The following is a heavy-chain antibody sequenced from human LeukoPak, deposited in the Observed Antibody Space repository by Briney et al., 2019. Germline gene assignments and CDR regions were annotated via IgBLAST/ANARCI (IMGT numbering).Heavy chain of an antibody. CDR1: GYTFTSYD. D-gene: IGHD6-19*01. CDR3: ARVSSGWYGVWFDP. CDR2: MNPNSGNT. V-gene: IGHV1-8*03. J-gene: IGHJ5*02. Sequence: ASVKVSCKASGYTFTSYDINWVRQATGQGLEWMGWMNPNSGNTGYAQKFQGRVTITRNTSISTAYMELSSLGSEDTAVYYCARVSSGWYGVWFDPWGQGTLVTVSS.